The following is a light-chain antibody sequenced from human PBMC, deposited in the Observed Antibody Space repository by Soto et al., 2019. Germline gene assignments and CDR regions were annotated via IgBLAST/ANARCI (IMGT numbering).Light chain of an antibody. Sequence: EFVLTQSPGTLSLSPGERATLSCGASQTVRNNYLAWYQQKTGQAPRLLIYDASSRATGIPDRFSGGGYGTDFTLTISRLETEDFAVYYCQQFSSYPLTFGGGTKVDI. J-gene: IGKJ4*01. CDR3: QQFSSYPLT. CDR2: DAS. CDR1: QTVRNNY. V-gene: IGKV3-20*01.